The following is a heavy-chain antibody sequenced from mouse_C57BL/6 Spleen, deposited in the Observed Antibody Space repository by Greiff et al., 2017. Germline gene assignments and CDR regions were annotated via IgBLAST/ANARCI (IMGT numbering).Heavy chain of an antibody. D-gene: IGHD2-2*01. CDR3: ARDRGYGNDGWFAY. CDR1: GYTFTSYW. V-gene: IGHV1-59*01. J-gene: IGHJ3*01. CDR2: IDPSDSYT. Sequence: QVQLQQPGAELVRPGTSVKLSCKASGYTFTSYWMHWVKQRPGQGLEWIGVIDPSDSYTNYNQKFKGKATLTVDTSSSTAYLQLSSLTSEDSAVYYCARDRGYGNDGWFAYWGQGTLVTVSA.